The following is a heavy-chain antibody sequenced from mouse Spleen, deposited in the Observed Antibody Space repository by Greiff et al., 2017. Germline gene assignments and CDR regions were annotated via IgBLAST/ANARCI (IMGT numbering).Heavy chain of an antibody. CDR1: GYTFTSYG. Sequence: LQESGAELARPGASVKLSCKASGYTFTSYGISWVKQRTGQGLEWIGEIYPRSGNTYYNEKFKGKATLTADKSSSTAYMELRSLTSEDSAVYFCARIDEGYYFDYWGQGTTLTVSS. CDR2: IYPRSGNT. V-gene: IGHV1-81*01. J-gene: IGHJ2*01. CDR3: ARIDEGYYFDY.